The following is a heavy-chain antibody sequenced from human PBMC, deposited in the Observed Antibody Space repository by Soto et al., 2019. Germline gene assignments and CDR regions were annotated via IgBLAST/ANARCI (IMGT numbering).Heavy chain of an antibody. V-gene: IGHV3-30*18. Sequence: ESGGGVVQPGRSLRLSCAASGFTFSSYGMHWVRQAPGKGLEWVAVISYDGSNKYYADSVKGRFTISRDNSKNTLYLQMNSLRAEDTAVYYCAKDGWELLYYFDYWGQGTLVTVSS. D-gene: IGHD1-26*01. CDR3: AKDGWELLYYFDY. CDR1: GFTFSSYG. J-gene: IGHJ4*02. CDR2: ISYDGSNK.